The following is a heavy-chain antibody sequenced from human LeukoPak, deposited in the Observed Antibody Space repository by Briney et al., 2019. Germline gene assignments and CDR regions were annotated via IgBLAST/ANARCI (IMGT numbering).Heavy chain of an antibody. CDR1: GYTFTNFG. D-gene: IGHD1-26*01. CDR2: ISAYNGNT. J-gene: IGHJ4*02. V-gene: IGHV1-18*01. Sequence: ASVKVSCKASGYTFTNFGISWVRQAPGQGLEWMGWISAYNGNTNYAQKLQGRVTMTTDTSTSTAYMELRSLRFDDTAVYYCARDGSYYEKVYWGQGTLVTVSS. CDR3: ARDGSYYEKVY.